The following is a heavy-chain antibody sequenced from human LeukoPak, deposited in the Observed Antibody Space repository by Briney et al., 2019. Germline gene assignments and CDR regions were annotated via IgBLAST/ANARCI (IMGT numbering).Heavy chain of an antibody. J-gene: IGHJ4*02. V-gene: IGHV4-61*02. D-gene: IGHD5-18*01. Sequence: SETLSLTCTVSGGSISTGSYYWSWIRQPAGKGLEWIGRIYTSGSTNYSPSLKSRVAISVDTSKNQFSLKLSSVTAADTAVYYCARDLGGYSYGTFDYWGQGTLVTVSS. CDR1: GGSISTGSYY. CDR2: IYTSGST. CDR3: ARDLGGYSYGTFDY.